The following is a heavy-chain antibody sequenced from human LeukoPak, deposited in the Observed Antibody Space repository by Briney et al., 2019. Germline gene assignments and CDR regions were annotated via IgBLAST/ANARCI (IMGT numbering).Heavy chain of an antibody. CDR2: LSGSGGNT. CDR3: ATCNGYSGYENRLLDY. V-gene: IGHV3-23*01. CDR1: GFTFSSYA. J-gene: IGHJ4*02. Sequence: PGGSLRLSCAASGFTFSSYAMSWVRQAPGKGLEWVSTLSGSGGNTYYADSVKGRFTISRDNSKNTLYLQMNSLRAEDTAVYYCATCNGYSGYENRLLDYWGQGTLVTVSS. D-gene: IGHD5-12*01.